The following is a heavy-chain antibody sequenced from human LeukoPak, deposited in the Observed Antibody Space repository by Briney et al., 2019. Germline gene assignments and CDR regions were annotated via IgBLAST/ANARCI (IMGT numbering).Heavy chain of an antibody. Sequence: SVKVSCKASGGTFSSYAISWVRQAPGQGLEWMGGIIPIFGTANYAQKFQGRATITADESTSTAYMELSSLRSEDTAVHYCARAVCSSTSCLYYYYGMDVWGKGTTVTVSS. CDR2: IIPIFGTA. D-gene: IGHD2-2*01. V-gene: IGHV1-69*13. CDR3: ARAVCSSTSCLYYYYGMDV. CDR1: GGTFSSYA. J-gene: IGHJ6*04.